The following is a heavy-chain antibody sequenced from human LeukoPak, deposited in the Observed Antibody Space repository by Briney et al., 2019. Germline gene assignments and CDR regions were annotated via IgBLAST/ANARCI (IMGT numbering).Heavy chain of an antibody. D-gene: IGHD2-2*01. CDR1: RFTFSNYA. CDR3: ARQSDEGATAAAHSFDI. Sequence: PGGSLRLSCAASRFTFSNYAMTWVRQAPGKGLEWVSSISPSGDYIYYADSVKGRFTFSRDNSRNTLYLQMNSLRAEDTAIYYCARQSDEGATAAAHSFDIWGQGTMVTVSS. J-gene: IGHJ3*02. V-gene: IGHV3-23*01. CDR2: ISPSGDYI.